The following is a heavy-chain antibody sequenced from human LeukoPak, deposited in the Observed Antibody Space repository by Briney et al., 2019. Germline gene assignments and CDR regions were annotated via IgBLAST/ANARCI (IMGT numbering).Heavy chain of an antibody. D-gene: IGHD3-10*01. CDR2: IYYSGST. CDR3: ARSNPRGSGSYDY. Sequence: SETLSLTCTVSGGSISSSSYYWGWIRPPPGKGLEWIGSIYYSGSTYYNPSLKSRVTISVDTSKNQFSLKLSSVTAADTAVYYCARSNPRGSGSYDYSGQGTLVTVPS. V-gene: IGHV4-39*01. CDR1: GGSISSSSYY. J-gene: IGHJ4*02.